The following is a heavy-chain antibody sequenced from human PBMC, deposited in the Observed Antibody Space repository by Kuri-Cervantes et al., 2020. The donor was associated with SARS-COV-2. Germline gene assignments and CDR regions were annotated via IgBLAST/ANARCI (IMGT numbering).Heavy chain of an antibody. Sequence: ASVKVSCKASGDTFSSLSMHWVRQAPGQSLEWVGWINAGTGKTKYSQKFQERVTITRDMSTSTAYMELSSLRSEDTAVYYCAAAYCSGGSCYPILWGQGTLVTVSS. J-gene: IGHJ4*02. V-gene: IGHV1-3*01. CDR1: GDTFSSLS. D-gene: IGHD2-15*01. CDR2: INAGTGKT. CDR3: AAAYCSGGSCYPIL.